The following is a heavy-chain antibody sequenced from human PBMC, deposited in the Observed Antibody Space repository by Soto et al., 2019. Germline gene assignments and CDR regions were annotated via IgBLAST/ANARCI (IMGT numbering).Heavy chain of an antibody. CDR1: GGTFNTYA. CDR3: ASEGQVHTPAFVY. D-gene: IGHD3-10*01. V-gene: IGHV1-69*19. Sequence: QVQLVQSGAEMKKPGSSVKVSCQSSGGTFNTYAMNWVRQAPGQGPEWMGDISPMFGSANYAPKFQGRVTITADESTGTSYMQLSSFTSEDTALYFCASEGQVHTPAFVYWGQGTLVTVSS. J-gene: IGHJ4*02. CDR2: ISPMFGSA.